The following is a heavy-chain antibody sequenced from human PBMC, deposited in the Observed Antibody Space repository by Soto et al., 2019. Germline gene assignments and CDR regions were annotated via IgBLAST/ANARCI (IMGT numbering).Heavy chain of an antibody. D-gene: IGHD3-10*01. J-gene: IGHJ3*02. V-gene: IGHV1-24*01. Sequence: ASGKVSCKVSGYTLTELSMHWVRQAPGKGLEWMGGFDPEDGETIYAQKFQGRVTMTEDTSTDTAYMELSSLRSEDTAVHYCATDPMVRPAFDIWGQGTMVTVSS. CDR2: FDPEDGET. CDR3: ATDPMVRPAFDI. CDR1: GYTLTELS.